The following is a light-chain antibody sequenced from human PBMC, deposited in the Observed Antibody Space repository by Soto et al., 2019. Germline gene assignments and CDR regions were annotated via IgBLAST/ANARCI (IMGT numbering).Light chain of an antibody. CDR1: QTISSW. J-gene: IGKJ1*01. CDR3: QHYNSYSEA. Sequence: DIQMTQSPSTLSGSVGDRVTITCRASQTISSWLAWYQQKPGKAPKLLIYKASTLKSGVPSRFSGSGSGTEFTLTIISLQPDDFATYYCQHYNSYSEAFSQGTKVDIK. V-gene: IGKV1-5*03. CDR2: KAS.